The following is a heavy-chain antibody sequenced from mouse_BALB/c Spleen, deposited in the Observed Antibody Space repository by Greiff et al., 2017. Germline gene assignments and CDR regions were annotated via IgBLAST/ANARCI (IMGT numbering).Heavy chain of an antibody. D-gene: IGHD1-1*01. CDR2: ISSGSSTI. CDR1: GFTFSSFG. J-gene: IGHJ4*01. Sequence: EVHLVESGGGLVQPGGSRKLSCAASGFTFSSFGMHWVRQAPEKGLEWVAYISSGSSTIYYADTVKGRFTISRDNPKNTLFLQMTSLRSEDTAMYYCARTTDYAMDYWGQGTSVTVSS. V-gene: IGHV5-17*02. CDR3: ARTTDYAMDY.